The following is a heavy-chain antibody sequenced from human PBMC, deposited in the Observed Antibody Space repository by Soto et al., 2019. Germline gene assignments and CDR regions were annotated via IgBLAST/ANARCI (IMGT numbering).Heavy chain of an antibody. CDR3: AASHYDFWSTRYYYYYYGMDV. D-gene: IGHD3-3*01. CDR2: INPSGGST. V-gene: IGHV1-46*01. J-gene: IGHJ6*02. CDR1: GYTFTSYY. Sequence: ASVKVSCKASGYTFTSYYMHWARQAPGQGLEWMGIINPSGGSTSYAQKFQGRVTMTRDTSTSTVYMELSSLRSEDTAVYYCAASHYDFWSTRYYYYYYGMDVWGQGTTVTVS.